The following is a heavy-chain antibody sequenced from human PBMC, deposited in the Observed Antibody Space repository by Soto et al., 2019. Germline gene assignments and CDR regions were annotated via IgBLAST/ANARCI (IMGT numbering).Heavy chain of an antibody. V-gene: IGHV3-15*01. D-gene: IGHD3-22*01. CDR1: GFTFSNAW. CDR2: IKGEADGGTT. CDR3: TTGFSNGYYNFDD. Sequence: PGGSLRLSCAASGFTFSNAWMSWVRQAPGKGLEWVGRIKGEADGGTTDYAAPVKGRITISRDHSKDTLYLQMNSLKTEDTAVYYCTTGFSNGYYNFDDWGQGTPVTVSS. J-gene: IGHJ4*02.